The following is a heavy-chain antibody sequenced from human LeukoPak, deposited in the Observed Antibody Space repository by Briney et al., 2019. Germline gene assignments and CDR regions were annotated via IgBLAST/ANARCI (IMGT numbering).Heavy chain of an antibody. CDR3: ARVASKRYNWFDP. CDR1: GGSFSGYY. D-gene: IGHD1-14*01. CDR2: INHSGST. Sequence: PSETLSLTCAVYGGSFSGYYWSWIRQPPGRGLEWIGEINHSGSTNYNPSLKSRVTISVDTSKNQFSLKLSSVTAADTAVYYCARVASKRYNWFDPWGQGTLVTVSS. V-gene: IGHV4-34*01. J-gene: IGHJ5*02.